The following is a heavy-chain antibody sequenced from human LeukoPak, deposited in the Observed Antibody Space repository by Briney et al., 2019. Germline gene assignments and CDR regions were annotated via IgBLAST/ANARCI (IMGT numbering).Heavy chain of an antibody. CDR1: GVSISSHY. CDR2: MFDSEST. D-gene: IGHD5-18*01. J-gene: IGHJ4*02. CDR3: ATIKRGSIYGYFDF. Sequence: SETLSLTCTVSGVSISSHYWSWIRQPPGKGLEWIGYMFDSESTKDNPSLKSRITLSADTSKSQFSLRLSSVTAADTAVYYCATIKRGSIYGYFDFWGQGTLVTVSS. V-gene: IGHV4-59*11.